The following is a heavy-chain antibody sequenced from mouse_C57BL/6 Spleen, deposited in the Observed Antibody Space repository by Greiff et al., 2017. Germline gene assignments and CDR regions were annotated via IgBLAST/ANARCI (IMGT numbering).Heavy chain of an antibody. Sequence: EVMLVESGGGLVKPGGSLKLSCAASGFTFSSYTMSWVRQTPEKRLEWVATISGGGGNTYYPESVKGRFTISRDNAKNTLYLQMSSLRSEDTALYYCARGTTVDYWGQGTTLTVSS. CDR3: ARGTTVDY. J-gene: IGHJ2*01. CDR1: GFTFSSYT. CDR2: ISGGGGNT. V-gene: IGHV5-9*01. D-gene: IGHD1-1*01.